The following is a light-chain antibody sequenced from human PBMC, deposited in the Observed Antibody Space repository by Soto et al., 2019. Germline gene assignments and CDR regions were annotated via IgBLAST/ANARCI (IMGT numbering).Light chain of an antibody. CDR2: DAS. V-gene: IGKV3-20*01. CDR1: QNLGDGR. CDR3: QEHASI. Sequence: LLAQSPGTLSLSPVALATLSCRANQNLGDGRLAWYQQKPGQPPTLLIYDASTRATGIPDRFSGSGSGTDFTLTISRLEPEDSAVYYCQEHASIFGQGTRLEIK. J-gene: IGKJ5*01.